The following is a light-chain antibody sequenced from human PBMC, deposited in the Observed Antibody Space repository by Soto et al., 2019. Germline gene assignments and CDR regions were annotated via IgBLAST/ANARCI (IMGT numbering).Light chain of an antibody. CDR1: ESVKSW. CDR3: QHYNSYSEA. J-gene: IGKJ1*01. CDR2: KAS. V-gene: IGKV1-5*03. Sequence: DIQMTQSPSTLSASIGDRVTITCRASESVKSWLAWYQQKAGKAPKFLIYKASTLESGVPSRFRGSGSGTDFTLTISSLQPDDFATYYCQHYNSYSEAFGQGTKVDIK.